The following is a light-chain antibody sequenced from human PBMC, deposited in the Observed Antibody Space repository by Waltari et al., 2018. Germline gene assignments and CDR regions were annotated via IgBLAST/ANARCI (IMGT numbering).Light chain of an antibody. J-gene: IGLJ1*01. CDR2: GNS. Sequence: QSVLTQQPSVSGAPGQRVTISCTGSSSNIGAGYDVHWSQQLPGTAPKLLIYGNSNRPSGVPDRFSGSKSGTSASLAITGLQAEDEADYYCQSYDSSLSGSYVFGTGTKVTVL. CDR1: SSNIGAGYD. V-gene: IGLV1-40*01. CDR3: QSYDSSLSGSYV.